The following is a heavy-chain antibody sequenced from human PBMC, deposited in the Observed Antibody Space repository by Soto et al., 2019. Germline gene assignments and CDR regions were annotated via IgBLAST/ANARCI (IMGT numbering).Heavy chain of an antibody. V-gene: IGHV4-59*01. CDR2: IYYSGST. CDR3: ASLVGATRGY. Sequence: QVQLQESGPGLVKPSETLSLTCTVSGGSISSYYWSWIRQPPGKGLEWIGYIYYSGSTNYNPSLKSRVTISVDTSKNQFSLKLSSVTAADTAVYYCASLVGATRGYWGQGTLVTVSS. J-gene: IGHJ4*02. D-gene: IGHD1-26*01. CDR1: GGSISSYY.